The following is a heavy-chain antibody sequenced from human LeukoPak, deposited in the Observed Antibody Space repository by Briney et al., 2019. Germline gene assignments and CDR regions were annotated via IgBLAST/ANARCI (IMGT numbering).Heavy chain of an antibody. J-gene: IGHJ6*03. CDR2: MNPNSGNT. V-gene: IGHV1-8*01. CDR1: GYTFTSYD. D-gene: IGHD3-3*01. CDR3: ARKKDFWSGTLGDYYYYMDV. Sequence: ASVKVSCKASGYTFTSYDINWVRQATGQGLEWMGWMNPNSGNTGYAQKFQGRVTMTRNTSISTAYMELSSLRSEDTAVYYCARKKDFWSGTLGDYYYYMDVWGKGTTVTVSS.